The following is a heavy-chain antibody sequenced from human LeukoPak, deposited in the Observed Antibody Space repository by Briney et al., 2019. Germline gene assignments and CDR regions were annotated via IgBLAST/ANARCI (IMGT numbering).Heavy chain of an antibody. D-gene: IGHD6-13*01. V-gene: IGHV4-39*07. J-gene: IGHJ4*02. Sequence: SETLSLTCTVSGGSISSSSYYWGWIRQPPGKGLEWIGSIYYSGSTYYNPSLKSRVTISVDTSKNQFSLKLSSVTAADTAVYYCARDQVIAAAGSPDYWGQGTLVTVSS. CDR1: GGSISSSSYY. CDR3: ARDQVIAAAGSPDY. CDR2: IYYSGST.